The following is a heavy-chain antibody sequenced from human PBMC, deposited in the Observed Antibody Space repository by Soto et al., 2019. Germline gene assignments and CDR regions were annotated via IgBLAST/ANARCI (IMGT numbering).Heavy chain of an antibody. CDR1: GGSISSGDYS. J-gene: IGHJ4*02. D-gene: IGHD3-22*01. V-gene: IGHV4-30-2*01. CDR3: ARPQSGGYYSFDY. Sequence: QLQLQESGSGLVKPSQTLSLTCAVSGGSISSGDYSWNWIRQPPGKGLEWIGYIFHSGSTYYNPSLRSPVTISVDRSKNHFSLRLSSVTAADTAVYYCARPQSGGYYSFDYWGQGTLVTVSS. CDR2: IFHSGST.